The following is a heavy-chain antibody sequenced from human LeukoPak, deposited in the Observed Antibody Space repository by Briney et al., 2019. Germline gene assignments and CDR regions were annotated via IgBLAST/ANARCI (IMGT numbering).Heavy chain of an antibody. CDR2: ISAYNGNT. V-gene: IGHV1-18*01. D-gene: IGHD6-13*01. J-gene: IGHJ6*02. CDR1: GYTFTSYG. Sequence: ASVKVSCKASGYTFTSYGISWVRQAPGQGLEWMGWISAYNGNTNYAQKLQGRVTMTTDTSTSTAYMELRSLRSDDTAVYYCARQRYSSSWYGGNYYYYGMDVWGQRTTVTVSS. CDR3: ARQRYSSSWYGGNYYYYGMDV.